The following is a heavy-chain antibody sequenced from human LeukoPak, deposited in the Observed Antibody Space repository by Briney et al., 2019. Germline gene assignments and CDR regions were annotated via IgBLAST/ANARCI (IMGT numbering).Heavy chain of an antibody. J-gene: IGHJ6*03. Sequence: GRSLRLSCAASGFTFSSYSMNWVRQAPGKGLEWVSSISSSSSYIYYADSVKGRFTISRDNAKNSLYLQMNSLRAEDTAVYYCARAYYYDSSAYHPMDVWGKGTTVTVSS. CDR2: ISSSSSYI. D-gene: IGHD3-22*01. V-gene: IGHV3-21*01. CDR3: ARAYYYDSSAYHPMDV. CDR1: GFTFSSYS.